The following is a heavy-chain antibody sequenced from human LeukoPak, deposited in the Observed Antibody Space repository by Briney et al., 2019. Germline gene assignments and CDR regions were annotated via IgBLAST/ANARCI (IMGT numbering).Heavy chain of an antibody. CDR3: AKEGMYYDFWSGYYSTGGLDY. V-gene: IGHV3-23*01. CDR2: ISGTAGAT. J-gene: IGHJ4*02. CDR1: GFKFDAYA. Sequence: GGSLRLSCTASGFKFDAYAMHWVRQAPGKGLEWVSGISGTAGATYYADSVKGRFTISRDNPGKTLYLQMNSLRAEDTAVYYCAKEGMYYDFWSGYYSTGGLDYWGQGTLVTVSS. D-gene: IGHD3-3*01.